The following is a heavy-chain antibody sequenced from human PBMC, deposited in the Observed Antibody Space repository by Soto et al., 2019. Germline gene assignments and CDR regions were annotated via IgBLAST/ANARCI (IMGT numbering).Heavy chain of an antibody. V-gene: IGHV4-30-4*01. CDR2: IYYSGST. Sequence: QVQLQESGPGLVKPSQTLSLTCTVSGGSISSGDYYWSWIRQTPGKGLEWIGYIYYSGSTYYNPSLKSRVTISVDTSKTQFSLKLSSVTAADTAVYYCDRDPLVRSSGYSGIWGQGTMVTVSS. CDR1: GGSISSGDYY. CDR3: DRDPLVRSSGYSGI. D-gene: IGHD3-22*01. J-gene: IGHJ3*02.